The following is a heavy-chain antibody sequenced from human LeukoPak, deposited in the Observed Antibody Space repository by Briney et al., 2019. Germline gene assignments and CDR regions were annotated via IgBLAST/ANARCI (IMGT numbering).Heavy chain of an antibody. CDR1: GFTFSSYA. V-gene: IGHV3-30-3*01. J-gene: IGHJ4*02. CDR3: AREGGSWAAYYFDY. CDR2: ISYDGSNK. D-gene: IGHD1-26*01. Sequence: GRSLRLSCAASGFTFSSYAMHWVRQAPGKGPEWVAVISYDGSNKYYADSVKGRFTISRDNSKNTLYLQMNSLRAEDTAVYYCAREGGSWAAYYFDYWGQGTLVTVSS.